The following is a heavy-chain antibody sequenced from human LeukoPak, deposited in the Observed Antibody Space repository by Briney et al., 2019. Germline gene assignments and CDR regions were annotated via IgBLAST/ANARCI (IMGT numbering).Heavy chain of an antibody. CDR1: GYSISSGYY. V-gene: IGHV4-38-2*01. Sequence: SETLSLTCAVSGYSISSGYYWGWIRQPPGKGLEWIGSIYHSGSTYNNPSLKSRVTISVDTSKNQFSLKLSSVTAADTAVYYCARRYGSGWPTFDYWGQGTPVTVSS. D-gene: IGHD6-19*01. J-gene: IGHJ4*02. CDR3: ARRYGSGWPTFDY. CDR2: IYHSGST.